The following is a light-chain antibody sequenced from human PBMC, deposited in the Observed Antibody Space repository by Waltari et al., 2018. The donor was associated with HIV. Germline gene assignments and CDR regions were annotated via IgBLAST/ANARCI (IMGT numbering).Light chain of an antibody. CDR2: AAS. CDR3: QQSFSTPLT. CDR1: HSISSS. Sequence: DIQMTQSPSSLSASVGDRVTITCRASHSISSSLNWYQQNPGKAPKLLIYAASTLQSGVPSRFSGSGSGTDFTLTISSLQPEDFETYYCQQSFSTPLTFGGGTKVEIK. J-gene: IGKJ4*01. V-gene: IGKV1-39*01.